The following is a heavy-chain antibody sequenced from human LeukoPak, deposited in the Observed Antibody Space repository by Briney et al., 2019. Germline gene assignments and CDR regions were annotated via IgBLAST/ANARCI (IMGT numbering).Heavy chain of an antibody. CDR3: ARDLRHCGEEIDY. D-gene: IGHD4-17*01. J-gene: IGHJ4*02. V-gene: IGHV3-48*01. Sequence: PGGSLRLSCAASGFTFSRYSMNWVRQAPGKGLEWVSYISSSSSTIYYADSVKGRFTISRDNAKNSLYLQMNSLRAEDTAVYYCARDLRHCGEEIDYWAREPWSPSPQ. CDR2: ISSSSSTI. CDR1: GFTFSRYS.